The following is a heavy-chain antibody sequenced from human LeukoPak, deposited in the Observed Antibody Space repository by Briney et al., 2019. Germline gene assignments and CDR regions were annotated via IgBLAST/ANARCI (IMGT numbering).Heavy chain of an antibody. D-gene: IGHD3-9*01. Sequence: SETMSLTCTVSGGSISSSSYFWGWIRQPPGKGLEWIGSIYYSGSTDFNPSLKSRVTISVDTSKNQVSLNLNAVTAADTAVYYCARRDRTYYDILTPWGQGTLVTVSS. CDR2: IYYSGST. CDR3: ARRDRTYYDILTP. V-gene: IGHV4-39*07. CDR1: GGSISSSSYF. J-gene: IGHJ5*02.